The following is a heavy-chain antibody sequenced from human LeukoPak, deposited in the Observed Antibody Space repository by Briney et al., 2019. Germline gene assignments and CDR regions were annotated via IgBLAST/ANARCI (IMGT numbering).Heavy chain of an antibody. CDR3: ARDTFGVVRGAVY. V-gene: IGHV3-53*01. J-gene: IGHJ4*02. CDR2: IYSGGST. Sequence: GGSRRLSCAASGFTVSSNYMSWVRQAPGKGLEWVSVIYSGGSTYYADSVKGRFTISRDNSKNTLYLQMNSLRAEDTAVYYCARDTFGVVRGAVYWGQGTLVTVSS. D-gene: IGHD3-3*01. CDR1: GFTVSSNY.